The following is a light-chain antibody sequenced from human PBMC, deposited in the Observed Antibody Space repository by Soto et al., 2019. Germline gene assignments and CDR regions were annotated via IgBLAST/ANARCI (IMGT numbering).Light chain of an antibody. Sequence: EMVLTQSPATLSLSPGERATLSCRASQSVSSYLAWYQQKPGLAPRLLIYDSSNRAAGIPARFSGSGSGTDFTLTISSLEPEDFAVYYCQQRSNWPRTFGQGTKVEIK. J-gene: IGKJ1*01. CDR1: QSVSSY. CDR2: DSS. CDR3: QQRSNWPRT. V-gene: IGKV3-11*01.